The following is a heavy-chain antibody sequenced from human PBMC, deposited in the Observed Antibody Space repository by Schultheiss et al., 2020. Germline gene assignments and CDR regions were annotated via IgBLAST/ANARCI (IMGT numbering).Heavy chain of an antibody. V-gene: IGHV3-21*01. Sequence: GESLKISCAASGFTFSSYSMNWVRQAPGKGLEWVSSISSSSSYIYYADSVKGRFTISRDNSKNTLYLQMNSLRAEDTAVYYCAREGDIVVVPASMDVWGQGTTVTGSS. CDR2: ISSSSSYI. J-gene: IGHJ6*02. CDR1: GFTFSSYS. D-gene: IGHD2-2*01. CDR3: AREGDIVVVPASMDV.